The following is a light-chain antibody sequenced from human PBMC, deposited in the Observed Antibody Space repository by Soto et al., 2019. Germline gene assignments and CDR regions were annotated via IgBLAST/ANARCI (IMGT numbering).Light chain of an antibody. J-gene: IGKJ1*01. V-gene: IGKV3-20*01. Sequence: EIXLTXXXXTLSLSPGERATLSCRASQSVSSSYLAWYQQKPGQAPRLLIYDASSRATGIPDRFSGSGSGTDFTLTISRLEPEDFAVYYCQQYGSSPRTFGQGTKVEIK. CDR3: QQYGSSPRT. CDR2: DAS. CDR1: QSVSSSY.